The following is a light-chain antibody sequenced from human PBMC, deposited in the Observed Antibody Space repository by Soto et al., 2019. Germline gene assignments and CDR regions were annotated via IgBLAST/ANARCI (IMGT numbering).Light chain of an antibody. Sequence: EIVLTQSPATLSLSPGERATLSCRAGQSVGSYLAWYQQKPGQAPRLLIYDASNRATGIPARFSGSGSGTDFTLTITSLEPEDFAVYYWQQRSNWPKWTFGQGTKVEIK. CDR1: QSVGSY. CDR3: QQRSNWPKWT. CDR2: DAS. J-gene: IGKJ1*01. V-gene: IGKV3-11*01.